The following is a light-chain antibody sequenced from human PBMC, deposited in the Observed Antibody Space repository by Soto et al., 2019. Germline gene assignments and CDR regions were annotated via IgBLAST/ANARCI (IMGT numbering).Light chain of an antibody. CDR1: QSASSY. J-gene: IGKJ1*01. CDR3: QQRSNWPPT. V-gene: IGKV3-11*01. Sequence: IVLTQSPGILSLSPGEIATLSCRASQSASSYLAWYQQKPGQAPRLLIYDASNRATGIPARFSGSGSGTDFTLTISSLEPEDFAVYYCQQRSNWPPTFGQGTKVDI. CDR2: DAS.